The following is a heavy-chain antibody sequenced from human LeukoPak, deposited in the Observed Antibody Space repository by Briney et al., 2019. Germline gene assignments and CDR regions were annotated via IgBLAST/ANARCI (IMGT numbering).Heavy chain of an antibody. J-gene: IGHJ4*02. Sequence: GGSLRLSCAASGFTFTSHWMHWVRQAPGKGLVWVSNINNDGTFTSYADSVKGRFTISRDNVMNTLYLQINSLRAEDTAVYYCVRGDWGSGHWGQGTLVTVSS. CDR1: GFTFTSHW. D-gene: IGHD7-27*01. V-gene: IGHV3-74*01. CDR3: VRGDWGSGH. CDR2: INNDGTFT.